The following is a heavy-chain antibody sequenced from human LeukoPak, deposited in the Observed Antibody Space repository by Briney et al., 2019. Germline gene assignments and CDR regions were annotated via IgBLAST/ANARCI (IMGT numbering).Heavy chain of an antibody. V-gene: IGHV4-39*01. J-gene: IGHJ5*02. D-gene: IGHD5-12*01. CDR3: ARARMVMATNWFDP. CDR1: GGSISSSSYY. Sequence: KPSETLSLTCTVSGGSISSSSYYWGWIRQPPGKGLEWIGSIYYSGSTYYNPSLKSRVTISVDTSKNQFSLKLSSVTAADTAVYYCARARMVMATNWFDPWGQGTLVTVSS. CDR2: IYYSGST.